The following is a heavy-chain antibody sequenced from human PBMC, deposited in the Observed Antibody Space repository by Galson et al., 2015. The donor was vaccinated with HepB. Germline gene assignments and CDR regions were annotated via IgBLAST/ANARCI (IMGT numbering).Heavy chain of an antibody. J-gene: IGHJ5*02. CDR3: ARDRVVGDLVVPAAILRHNWFDP. D-gene: IGHD2-2*02. CDR2: IYTSGST. CDR1: GGSISSGSYY. Sequence: TLSLTCTVSGGSISSGSYYWSWIRQPAGKGLEWIGRIYTSGSTNYNPSLKSRVTMSVDTSKNQFSLKLSSVTAADTAVYYCARDRVVGDLVVPAAILRHNWFDPWGQGTLVTVSS. V-gene: IGHV4-61*02.